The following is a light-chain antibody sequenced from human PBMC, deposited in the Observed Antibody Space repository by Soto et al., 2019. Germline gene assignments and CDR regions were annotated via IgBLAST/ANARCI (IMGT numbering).Light chain of an antibody. V-gene: IGKV3-11*01. CDR1: QSVSRY. J-gene: IGKJ4*01. CDR3: QQRGNWPS. Sequence: EIALTQSPATLSFSPPQRSTLSCRASQSVSRYLAWYQQKPGQAPRLLIYDASNRATGIPARFSGSGSGTDFTLTISSLEPEDFALYYCQQRGNWPSFGGGTKVDIK. CDR2: DAS.